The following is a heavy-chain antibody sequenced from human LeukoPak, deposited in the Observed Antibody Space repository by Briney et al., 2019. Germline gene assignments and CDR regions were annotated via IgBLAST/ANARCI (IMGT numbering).Heavy chain of an antibody. CDR1: GGSISSSSFY. D-gene: IGHD5-12*01. V-gene: IGHV4-39*01. CDR2: IYYSGST. Sequence: PSETLSLTCTVSGGSISSSSFYWGWIRQPPGRGLEWIGSIYYSGSTSYNPSLKSRVTISVDTSKNQFSLKLSSVTAADTAVYYCARLPTITFFDYWGPGTLVTVSS. CDR3: ARLPTITFFDY. J-gene: IGHJ4*02.